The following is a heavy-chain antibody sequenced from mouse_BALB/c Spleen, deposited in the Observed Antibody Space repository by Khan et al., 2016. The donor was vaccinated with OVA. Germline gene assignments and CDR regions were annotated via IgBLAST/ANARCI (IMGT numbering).Heavy chain of an antibody. CDR2: INSSGNT. Sequence: EVQLQESGPGLVKPSQSLSLTCTVTGYSITSEYAWNWIRQFPGNKLEWMGYINSSGNTRFNPSLQSRTSITRDTSKNQFFLQLNSVTTEDTATYYCARKDYYDYDPFTYWGQGTLVTVSA. V-gene: IGHV3-2*02. J-gene: IGHJ3*01. D-gene: IGHD2-4*01. CDR3: ARKDYYDYDPFTY. CDR1: GYSITSEYA.